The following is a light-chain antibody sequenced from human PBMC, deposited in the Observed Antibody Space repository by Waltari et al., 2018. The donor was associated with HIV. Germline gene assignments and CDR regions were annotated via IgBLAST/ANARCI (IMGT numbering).Light chain of an antibody. Sequence: QSSLTQPRSMSGSPGQSVTISCTRTSSDVGNYDYVSWYQQHPGKAPKLILYDVSEPPSGVPDRFAGSKSGNTASLTISGLQVEDEAVYHCCSFAGSSTFVVFGGGTSLTVL. CDR2: DVS. J-gene: IGLJ2*01. CDR1: SSDVGNYDY. CDR3: CSFAGSSTFVV. V-gene: IGLV2-11*01.